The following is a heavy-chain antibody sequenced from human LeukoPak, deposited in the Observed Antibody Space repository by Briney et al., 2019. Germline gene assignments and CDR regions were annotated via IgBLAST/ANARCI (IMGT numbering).Heavy chain of an antibody. Sequence: PSETLSLTCTVSGGSISSYYWSWLRQPPGKGLEWIGYIYYSGSTNYNPSLESRVTISVDTSKNQFSLKLSSVTAADTAVYYCARGLRYYYDSSGYTHFDYWGQGTLVTVSS. CDR3: ARGLRYYYDSSGYTHFDY. V-gene: IGHV4-59*01. J-gene: IGHJ4*02. CDR1: GGSISSYY. D-gene: IGHD3-22*01. CDR2: IYYSGST.